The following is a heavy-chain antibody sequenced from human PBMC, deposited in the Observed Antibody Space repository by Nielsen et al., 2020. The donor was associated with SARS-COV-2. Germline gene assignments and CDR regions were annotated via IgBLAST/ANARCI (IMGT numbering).Heavy chain of an antibody. CDR2: ISGSGGST. V-gene: IGHV3-23*01. J-gene: IGHJ5*02. CDR1: GFTFSSYA. D-gene: IGHD5-24*01. Sequence: GVLKISCAASGFTFSSYAMSWVRQAPGKGLEWVSAISGSGGSTYYADSVKGRFTISRDNSKNTLYLQMNSLRAEDTAVYYCARDGMKMATIIGWFDPWGQGTLVTVSS. CDR3: ARDGMKMATIIGWFDP.